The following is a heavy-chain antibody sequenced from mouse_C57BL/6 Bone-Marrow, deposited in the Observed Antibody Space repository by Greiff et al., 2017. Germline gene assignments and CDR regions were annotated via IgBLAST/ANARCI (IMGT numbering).Heavy chain of an antibody. J-gene: IGHJ2*01. Sequence: QVQLQQSGAELAKPGASVKLSCKASGYTFTSYWMHWVKQRHGKGLEWIGYINPSSGYNKYNQKFKDKATLTADKSSITAYMQLSSLTYVDSAVYYCATYYGRSDWCQGTTRTVSS. V-gene: IGHV1-7*01. D-gene: IGHD1-1*01. CDR1: GYTFTSYW. CDR3: ATYYGRSD. CDR2: INPSSGYN.